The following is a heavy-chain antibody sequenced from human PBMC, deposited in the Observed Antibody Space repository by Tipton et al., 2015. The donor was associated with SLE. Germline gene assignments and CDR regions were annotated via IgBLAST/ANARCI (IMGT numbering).Heavy chain of an antibody. J-gene: IGHJ3*02. D-gene: IGHD7-27*01. V-gene: IGHV4-34*01. CDR3: ARDPGEDAFDI. Sequence: LRLSCAVYGGSFSGYYWGWIRQPPGKGLEWIGSIYYSGSTYYNPSLKSRVTISVDTSKNQFSLQLNSVTPEDTAVYYCARDPGEDAFDIWGQGTMVTVSS. CDR1: GGSFSGYY. CDR2: IYYSGST.